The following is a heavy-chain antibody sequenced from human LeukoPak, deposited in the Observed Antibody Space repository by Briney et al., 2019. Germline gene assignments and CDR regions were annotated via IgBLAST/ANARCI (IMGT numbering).Heavy chain of an antibody. J-gene: IGHJ2*01. CDR3: ARHFYDSSGLTYFDF. D-gene: IGHD3-22*01. V-gene: IGHV4-59*01. CDR1: GGSISSYY. CDR2: FSYSGRT. Sequence: SETLSLTCTVSGGSISSYYWSWIRQPPGKGMEWVGYFSYSGRTDYNPSLKSRVTMSVDTAKSQFSLKLRAVTAADSAVYYCARHFYDSSGLTYFDFWGRGILVTVSS.